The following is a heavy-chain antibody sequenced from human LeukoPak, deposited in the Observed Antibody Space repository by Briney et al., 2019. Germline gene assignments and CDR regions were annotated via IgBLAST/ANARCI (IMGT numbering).Heavy chain of an antibody. D-gene: IGHD1-26*01. V-gene: IGHV3-53*01. CDR1: GLTVSVNY. CDR2: ISAGGST. CDR3: ARDTPWDSFDY. J-gene: IGHJ4*02. Sequence: PGGSLRLSCAVSGLTVSVNYMTWVRQAPGKGLEWVSVISAGGSTFHAGSVRDRFTLSRDNSKNTLYLQMNNLRTEDTAVYYCARDTPWDSFDYWGQGTLVIVSS.